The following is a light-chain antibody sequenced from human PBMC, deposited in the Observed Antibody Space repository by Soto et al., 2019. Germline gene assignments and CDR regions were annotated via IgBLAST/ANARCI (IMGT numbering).Light chain of an antibody. CDR1: SSDVGGYNY. CDR2: DVT. J-gene: IGLJ1*01. Sequence: QSPLTQPASVSGSPGQSITIFCTGTSSDVGGYNYVSWYQQHPGKAPKVMIYDVTKRPPGVPDRFSGSKSGNTASLTISGLQSEDEPHYYCSSYAGRYTYVFGTGTKVTV. CDR3: SSYAGRYTYV. V-gene: IGLV2-11*01.